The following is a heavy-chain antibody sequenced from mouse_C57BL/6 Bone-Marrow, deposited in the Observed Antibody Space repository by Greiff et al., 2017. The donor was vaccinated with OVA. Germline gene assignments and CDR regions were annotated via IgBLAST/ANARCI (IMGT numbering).Heavy chain of an antibody. CDR2: IDPSDSYT. CDR1: GYTFTSYW. D-gene: IGHD1-1*02. CDR3: ARNGGYYGYFDV. Sequence: QVQLQQPGAELVMPGASVKLSCKASGYTFTSYWMHWVKQRPGQGLEWIGEIDPSDSYTNYNQKFKGKSTLTVDKSSSTAYMQLSSLTSEDSAVYYCARNGGYYGYFDVWGTGTTVTVSS. J-gene: IGHJ1*03. V-gene: IGHV1-69*01.